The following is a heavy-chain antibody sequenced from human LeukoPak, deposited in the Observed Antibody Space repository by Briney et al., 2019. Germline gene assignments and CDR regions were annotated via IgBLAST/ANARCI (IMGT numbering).Heavy chain of an antibody. CDR3: ARDIMTVRGYDHYYYMDV. D-gene: IGHD3-10*01. V-gene: IGHV4-61*02. Sequence: PSQTLSLTCTVSGGSISSGSYYWSWLRQPAGKGLEWIGRIYTSGSTNYNPSLKSRVTISVGTSKNQFSLKLSSVTTADTAVYYCARDIMTVRGYDHYYYMDVWGKGTTVTVSS. CDR2: IYTSGST. J-gene: IGHJ6*03. CDR1: GGSISSGSYY.